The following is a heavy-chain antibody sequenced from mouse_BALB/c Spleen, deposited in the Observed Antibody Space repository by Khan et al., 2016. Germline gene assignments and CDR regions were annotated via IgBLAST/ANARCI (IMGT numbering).Heavy chain of an antibody. V-gene: IGHV1-59*01. J-gene: IGHJ3*01. Sequence: QVQLQQSGPQLVRPGASVKLSCKVTGYSFTRNWRRCVKRRPAQGLQGSGMDDPSDGDSRYNQKLKDRAKLTGDTSTSTAYMQLRSPTTEDSAVYFCARENWEVGYWGKGTLVTVSA. CDR3: ARENWEVGY. D-gene: IGHD4-1*01. CDR1: GYSFTRNW. CDR2: DDPSDGDS.